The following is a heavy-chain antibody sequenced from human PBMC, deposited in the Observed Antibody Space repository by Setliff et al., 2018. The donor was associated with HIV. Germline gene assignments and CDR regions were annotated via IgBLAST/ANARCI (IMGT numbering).Heavy chain of an antibody. CDR3: VRERRRSPLSYGLDV. CDR2: IYYSGST. V-gene: IGHV4-39*02. CDR1: GGSISNSAYY. Sequence: SETLSLTCTVSGGSISNSAYYWGWIRQPPGKGLEWIGGIYYSGSTYHNPSLKSRVTTSVDTPKNQFSLHLNSVTAADTAVYYCVRERRRSPLSYGLDVWGQGTTVTVSS. J-gene: IGHJ6*02.